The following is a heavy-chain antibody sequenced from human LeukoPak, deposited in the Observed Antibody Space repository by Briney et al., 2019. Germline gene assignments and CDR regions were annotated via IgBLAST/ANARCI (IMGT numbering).Heavy chain of an antibody. CDR2: ISWNSGSI. V-gene: IGHV3-9*01. CDR3: AKDRYGNAEYFQH. J-gene: IGHJ1*01. Sequence: GGSLRLSCAASGFTFDDYAMHWVRQAPGKGLEWVSGISWNSGSIGYADSVKGRFTISRDNSKNTLYLQMNSLRAEDTAVYYCAKDRYGNAEYFQHWGQGTLVTVSS. D-gene: IGHD5-18*01. CDR1: GFTFDDYA.